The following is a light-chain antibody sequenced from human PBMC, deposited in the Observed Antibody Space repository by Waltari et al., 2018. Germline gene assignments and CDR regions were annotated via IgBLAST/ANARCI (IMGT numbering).Light chain of an antibody. CDR2: KAS. CDR1: QSFFSNI. V-gene: IGKV1-5*03. Sequence: DIQLTQSPSTLSASVGDRVIITCRASQSFFSNILACYQQKPGRAPKVLFFKASNLASGVPPRFSGSGAGREFTLTINSLQPDDFATYYCQQSATYPWTFGPGTSVEV. CDR3: QQSATYPWT. J-gene: IGKJ1*01.